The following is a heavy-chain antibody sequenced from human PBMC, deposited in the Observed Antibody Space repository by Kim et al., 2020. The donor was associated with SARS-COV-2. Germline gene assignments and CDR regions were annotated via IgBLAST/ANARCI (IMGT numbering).Heavy chain of an antibody. CDR1: GYSFTSYW. CDR3: ARRTYYYDSSGYYDAGSYWYFDL. V-gene: IGHV5-51*01. Sequence: GESLKISCKGSGYSFTSYWIGWVRQMPGKGLEWMGIIYPGDSDTRYSPSFQGQVTISADKSISTAYLQWSSLQASDTAMYYCARRTYYYDSSGYYDAGSYWYFDLWGRGTLVTVSS. J-gene: IGHJ2*01. D-gene: IGHD3-22*01. CDR2: IYPGDSDT.